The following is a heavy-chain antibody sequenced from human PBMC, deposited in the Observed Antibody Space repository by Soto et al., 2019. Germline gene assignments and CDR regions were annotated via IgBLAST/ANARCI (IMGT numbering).Heavy chain of an antibody. J-gene: IGHJ3*02. CDR2: IYHSGST. V-gene: IGHV4-4*02. D-gene: IGHD3-16*02. CDR1: GCSISSSNW. CDR3: ARELITFGGVIVIRYAFDI. Sequence: SETLSLTCAFCGCSISSSNWWSWVRLPPGKGLEWIGEIYHSGSTNYNPSRKSRVTISVDKSKNQFPLKLCSLSASGSVCCYGARELITFGGVIVIRYAFDIWGRGTMFTV.